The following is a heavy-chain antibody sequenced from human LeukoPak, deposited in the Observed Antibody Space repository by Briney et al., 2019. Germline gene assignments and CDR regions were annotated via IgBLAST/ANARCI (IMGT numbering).Heavy chain of an antibody. CDR1: GFTFTSAW. CDR3: AAWFGESVP. Sequence: GGSLRLSCAASGFTFTSAWMSWLRQTPEKGLEWVAHMNEDGSGRLYVDSAKGRFTISRDDTQNSVYLQMNSLRVEDTAVYYCAAWFGESVPWGQGTLVTVSS. V-gene: IGHV3-7*01. CDR2: MNEDGSGR. J-gene: IGHJ5*02. D-gene: IGHD3-10*01.